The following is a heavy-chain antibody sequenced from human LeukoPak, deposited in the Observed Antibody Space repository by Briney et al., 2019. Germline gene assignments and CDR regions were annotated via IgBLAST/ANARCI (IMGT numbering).Heavy chain of an antibody. J-gene: IGHJ4*02. CDR1: GGSISGFY. V-gene: IGHV4-59*01. Sequence: SETLSLTCTVSGGSISGFYWSWIRQPPGKGLEWIGIIYYSGSTNYNPSLKSRVTISVDTSKNHFSLQLSSVTAADTAVYYCAREEPATGLDYWGQGTLVTVSS. D-gene: IGHD6-13*01. CDR2: IYYSGST. CDR3: AREEPATGLDY.